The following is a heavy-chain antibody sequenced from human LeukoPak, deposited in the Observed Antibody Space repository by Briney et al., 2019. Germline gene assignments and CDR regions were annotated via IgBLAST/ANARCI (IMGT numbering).Heavy chain of an antibody. CDR2: ISSSSSYI. J-gene: IGHJ6*03. D-gene: IGHD3-16*01. Sequence: PGGSLRLSCAASGFTFSSYSMNWVRQAPGKGLERVSSISSSSSYIYYADSVKGRFTISRDNAKNSLYLQMNSLRAEDTAVYYCARDSWGVDPPSYMDVWGKGTTVTVSS. CDR3: ARDSWGVDPPSYMDV. V-gene: IGHV3-21*01. CDR1: GFTFSSYS.